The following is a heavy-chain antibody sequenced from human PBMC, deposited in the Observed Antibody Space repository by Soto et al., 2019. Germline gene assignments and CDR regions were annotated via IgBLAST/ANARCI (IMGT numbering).Heavy chain of an antibody. J-gene: IGHJ6*02. V-gene: IGHV1-18*01. CDR1: GYTFSNYG. D-gene: IGHD3-10*01. Sequence: QVQLVQSGAEVRKPGASVKVSCKASGYTFSNYGLSWVRQAPGQGLEWMGWISDYNGNTHYAQKFQGRLIMTTDTGTQTASVEWRSLTSDDTAVYFSAREGYYSGSGTYSPPRYYGMDVWGQGTTVTVSS. CDR2: ISDYNGNT. CDR3: AREGYYSGSGTYSPPRYYGMDV.